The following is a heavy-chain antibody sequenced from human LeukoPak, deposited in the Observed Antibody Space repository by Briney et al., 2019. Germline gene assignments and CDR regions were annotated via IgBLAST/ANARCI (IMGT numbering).Heavy chain of an antibody. CDR1: GFTFSGYA. J-gene: IGHJ4*02. Sequence: PGGSLRLSCAASGFTFSGYAMTWVRQAPGKRLECVSAISGSGGSTYYADSVKGRFTISRDNSNNTLSLQMNSLRADDTAVYYCANGGLPSVFDYWGQGTLVTVSS. CDR3: ANGGLPSVFDY. D-gene: IGHD2-15*01. CDR2: ISGSGGST. V-gene: IGHV3-23*01.